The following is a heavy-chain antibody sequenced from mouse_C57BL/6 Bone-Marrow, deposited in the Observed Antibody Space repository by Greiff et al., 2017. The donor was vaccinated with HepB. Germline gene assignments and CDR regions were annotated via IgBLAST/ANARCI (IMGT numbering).Heavy chain of an antibody. J-gene: IGHJ2*01. Sequence: EVQLQQSGPGMVKPSQSLSLTCTVTGYSITSGYDWHWIRHFPGNKLEWMGYISYSGSTNYNPSLKSRISITHDTSKNHFFLKLNSVTTEDTATYYCARRGYYGRSCWFDYWGQGTTLTVSS. CDR3: ARRGYYGRSCWFDY. CDR1: GYSITSGYD. D-gene: IGHD1-1*01. V-gene: IGHV3-1*01. CDR2: ISYSGST.